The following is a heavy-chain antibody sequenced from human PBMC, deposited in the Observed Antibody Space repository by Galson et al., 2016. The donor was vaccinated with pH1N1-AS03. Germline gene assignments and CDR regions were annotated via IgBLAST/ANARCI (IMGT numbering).Heavy chain of an antibody. CDR1: GFIFRAYG. D-gene: IGHD6-19*01. Sequence: SLRLSCAASGFIFRAYGMHWVRQAPGKGLEWVAVTWFGGSNEKYADSVRGRFTISRDNSKNTLYLQMNSLRAEDTAVYYCARWGKYNGVGWYELDYWGQGTLVTVSS. J-gene: IGHJ4*02. CDR3: ARWGKYNGVGWYELDY. V-gene: IGHV3-33*01. CDR2: TWFGGSNE.